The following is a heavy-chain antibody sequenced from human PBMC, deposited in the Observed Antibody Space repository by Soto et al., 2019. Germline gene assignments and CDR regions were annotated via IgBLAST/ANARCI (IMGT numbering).Heavy chain of an antibody. D-gene: IGHD3-22*01. CDR3: ARGETYDISGYRIDNWFDP. CDR2: MNPNSGNT. J-gene: IGHJ5*02. Sequence: QVQLVQSGAEVKKPGASVKVSCKASGYTFTSYDINWVRQATGQGLEWMGWMNPNSGNTGYAQKFQGRVTMTRNTSISTAYMELSSLTSEDMAVYYCARGETYDISGYRIDNWFDPWGQGTLVTVSS. V-gene: IGHV1-8*01. CDR1: GYTFTSYD.